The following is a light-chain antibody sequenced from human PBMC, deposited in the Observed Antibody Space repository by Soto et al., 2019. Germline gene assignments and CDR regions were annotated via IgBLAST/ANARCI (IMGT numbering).Light chain of an antibody. V-gene: IGKV1-39*01. CDR1: QSISNY. Sequence: DIQMTQSPSSLSAPVGDRVTVTCRARQSISNYLNWYQQKPGRAPKLLIYAGTSLQSGVPSRFSGSASGTDFTLTISSLQPEDFATYYCQQSFDTPYTFGQGTNLEIK. CDR3: QQSFDTPYT. CDR2: AGT. J-gene: IGKJ2*01.